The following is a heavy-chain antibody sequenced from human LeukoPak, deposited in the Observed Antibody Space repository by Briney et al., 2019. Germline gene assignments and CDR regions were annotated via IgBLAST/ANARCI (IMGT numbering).Heavy chain of an antibody. Sequence: QPGGSLRLSCAASGFTFSSYWMSWVRQAPGKGLEWVANIKQDGSEKYYVDSVKSRFTISRDNAKNSLYLQMNSLRAEDTGVYYCAKAGSNPDTALDYWGQGTQLTVSS. CDR1: GFTFSSYW. CDR3: AKAGSNPDTALDY. D-gene: IGHD3-16*02. J-gene: IGHJ4*02. V-gene: IGHV3-7*03. CDR2: IKQDGSEK.